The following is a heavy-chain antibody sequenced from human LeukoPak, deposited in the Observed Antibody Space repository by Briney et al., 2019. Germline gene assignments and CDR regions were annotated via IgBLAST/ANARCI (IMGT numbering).Heavy chain of an antibody. Sequence: PGGSLRLSCAASGFTFSNYAMNWVLQAPGKGLEWVSGISGSGGSANYADSVKGRFTISRDNSKNTLYLQMNSLRAEDTAVYYCRYFLPHFDYWGQGTLVAVSS. CDR1: GFTFSNYA. CDR3: RYFLPHFDY. J-gene: IGHJ4*02. D-gene: IGHD2/OR15-2a*01. V-gene: IGHV3-23*01. CDR2: ISGSGGSA.